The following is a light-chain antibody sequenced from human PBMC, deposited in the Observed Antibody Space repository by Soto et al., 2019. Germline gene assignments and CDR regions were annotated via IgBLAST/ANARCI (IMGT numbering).Light chain of an antibody. CDR2: DTS. Sequence: EIVMTQSPATLSVSPGEGATLSCRASQSVSSNLAWYQQKPGQAPRLLIYDTSSRATGIPDRFSGSGSGTDFTLTISRLEPEDFAVYYCQQYAGSPWTFGQGTKVDI. J-gene: IGKJ1*01. CDR1: QSVSSN. V-gene: IGKV3-20*01. CDR3: QQYAGSPWT.